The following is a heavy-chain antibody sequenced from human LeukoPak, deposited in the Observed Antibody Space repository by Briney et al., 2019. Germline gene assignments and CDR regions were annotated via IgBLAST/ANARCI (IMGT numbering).Heavy chain of an antibody. J-gene: IGHJ4*02. CDR3: ARDKGQDDYYDSSGFFDY. D-gene: IGHD3-22*01. CDR1: GGTFSSYA. Sequence: SVKVSCKASGGTFSSYAISWVRQAPGQGLEWMGGIIPIFGTANYAQKFQGRVTITADESTSTAYMELSSLRSEDTAVYYCARDKGQDDYYDSSGFFDYWGQGTLVTVSS. V-gene: IGHV1-69*13. CDR2: IIPIFGTA.